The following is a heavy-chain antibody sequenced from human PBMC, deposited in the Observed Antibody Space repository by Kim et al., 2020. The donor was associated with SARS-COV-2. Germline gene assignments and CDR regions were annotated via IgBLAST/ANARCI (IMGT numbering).Heavy chain of an antibody. D-gene: IGHD6-19*01. V-gene: IGHV3-53*04. CDR2: IYSGGTT. CDR3: ARVDVKAVLEKYHFGMDV. Sequence: GGSLRLSCAASGFTVITNYMSWVRQAPGKGLEWVAVIYSGGTTYYADSVKGRFTISRHNSKNTLYLQMNSLRAEDTAVYYCARVDVKAVLEKYHFGMDVWGQGTTVTVSS. CDR1: GFTVITNY. J-gene: IGHJ6*02.